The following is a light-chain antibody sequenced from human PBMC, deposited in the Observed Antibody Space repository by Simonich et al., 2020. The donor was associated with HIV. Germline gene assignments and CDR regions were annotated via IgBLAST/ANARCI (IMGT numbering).Light chain of an antibody. CDR1: SSNIGSNY. Sequence: QSVLTQPPSASGTPGQRVAISCSGSSSNIGSNYVYWYRQLPGTAPKLLIYRNNQRPSGVPDRCSGSKSDTSASRANSGRRSEDEADYYCAAWDDSLSGRGVFGGGTKLTVL. V-gene: IGLV1-47*01. J-gene: IGLJ3*02. CDR3: AAWDDSLSGRGV. CDR2: RNN.